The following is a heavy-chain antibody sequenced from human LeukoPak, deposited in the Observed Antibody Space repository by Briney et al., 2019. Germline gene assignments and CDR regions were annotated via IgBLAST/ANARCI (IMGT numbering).Heavy chain of an antibody. J-gene: IGHJ6*03. CDR1: GCTFTVYY. V-gene: IGHV1-2*06. D-gene: IGHD3-10*01. CDR3: ARDGANKVRGVHYYYMDV. CDR2: MDPNSGGT. Sequence: SVKVSCKTSGCTFTVYYMHWVRQAPGRGLEWMGPMDPNSGGTNYAQKFQGRVTMTRDTSINTAYMELSRLTSDDTAVYYCARDGANKVRGVHYYYMDVWGKGTTVTVSS.